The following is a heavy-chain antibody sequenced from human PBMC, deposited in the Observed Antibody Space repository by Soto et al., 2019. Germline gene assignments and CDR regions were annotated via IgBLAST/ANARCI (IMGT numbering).Heavy chain of an antibody. CDR2: INAGNDNT. V-gene: IGHV1-3*01. CDR1: GYTFTSYA. Sequence: QVHLVQSGAEVKKPGASVKVSCKASGYTFTSYAIHWVRQAPGQRLEWMGWINAGNDNTKYSQKFQGRVTITRDTSASTVYMELSSLRSEDTAMYYCARVVSSGWAVFDYWGQGTLVTVSS. D-gene: IGHD6-19*01. CDR3: ARVVSSGWAVFDY. J-gene: IGHJ4*02.